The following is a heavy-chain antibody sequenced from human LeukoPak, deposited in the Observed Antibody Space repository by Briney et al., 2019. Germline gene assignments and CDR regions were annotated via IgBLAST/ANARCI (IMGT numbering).Heavy chain of an antibody. J-gene: IGHJ4*02. CDR1: GGSFSGYY. D-gene: IGHD6-19*01. V-gene: IGHV4-34*01. CDR2: INHSGST. CDR3: ARVSKSAVAGTWAKYYFDY. Sequence: PSETLSLTCAVYGGSFSGYYWSWIRQPPGKGLEWIGEINHSGSTNYNPSLKSGVTISVDTSKNLFSLKLSSVTAADTAVYYCARVSKSAVAGTWAKYYFDYWGQGTLVTVSS.